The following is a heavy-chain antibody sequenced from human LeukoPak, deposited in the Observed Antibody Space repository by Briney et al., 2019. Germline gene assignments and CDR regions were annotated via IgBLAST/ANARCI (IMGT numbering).Heavy chain of an antibody. CDR2: IRYDGSHK. D-gene: IGHD5-24*01. Sequence: GGSLRLSCAASGFTFSSYGVHWVRQAPGKGLEWVAFIRYDGSHKYYADSVKGRFTISRDNSKNTLYLQMNSLRAEDTAVYYCAKKYRRDGYNPGYFDYWGQGTLVTVSS. V-gene: IGHV3-30*02. CDR3: AKKYRRDGYNPGYFDY. CDR1: GFTFSSYG. J-gene: IGHJ4*02.